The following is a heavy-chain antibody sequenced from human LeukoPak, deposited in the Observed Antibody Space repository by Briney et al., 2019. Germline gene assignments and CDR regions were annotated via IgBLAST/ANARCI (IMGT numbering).Heavy chain of an antibody. V-gene: IGHV3-21*04. Sequence: NPGGSLTLSCAASGFTFSTYRMIWARQAPGKGLEWVSSISSSSRYIYYADSVEGRFTIPRDNAKNSLYLKINSVRPEHKPLFYCARVGGGFEGFDYFDYWGQGTLVTVSS. D-gene: IGHD3-10*01. CDR1: GFTFSTYR. CDR3: ARVGGGFEGFDYFDY. J-gene: IGHJ4*02. CDR2: ISSSSRYI.